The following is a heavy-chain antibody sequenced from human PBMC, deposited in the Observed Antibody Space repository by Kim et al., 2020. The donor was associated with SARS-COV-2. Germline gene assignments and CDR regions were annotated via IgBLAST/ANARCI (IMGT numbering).Heavy chain of an antibody. D-gene: IGHD6-19*01. CDR3: ARSIAVAGPFDY. CDR2: IIPIFGTA. V-gene: IGHV1-69*13. Sequence: SVKVSCKASGGTFSSYAISWVRQAPGQGLEWMGGIIPIFGTANYAQKFQGRVTITADESTSTAYMELSSLRSEDTAVYYCARSIAVAGPFDYWGQGTLVTVSS. CDR1: GGTFSSYA. J-gene: IGHJ4*02.